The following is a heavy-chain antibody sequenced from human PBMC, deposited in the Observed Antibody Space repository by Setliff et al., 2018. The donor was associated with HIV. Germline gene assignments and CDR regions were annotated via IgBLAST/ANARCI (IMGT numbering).Heavy chain of an antibody. J-gene: IGHJ3*02. CDR1: GYTFTSYY. Sequence: ASVKVSCKASGYTFTSYYIHWVRQAPGQGLEWMGVIHPSGGSTGYAQSFQDRVTMTRDTSTSTVYMELSSLRSEDTAVYYCATDRILGYCSSTSCSNAFDIWGQGTMVTVSS. CDR3: ATDRILGYCSSTSCSNAFDI. D-gene: IGHD2-2*01. V-gene: IGHV1-46*01. CDR2: IHPSGGST.